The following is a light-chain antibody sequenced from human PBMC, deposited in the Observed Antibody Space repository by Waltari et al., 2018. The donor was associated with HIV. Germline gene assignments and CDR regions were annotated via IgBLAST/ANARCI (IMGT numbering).Light chain of an antibody. J-gene: IGKJ2*01. V-gene: IGKV2-28*01. CDR2: FGS. CDR1: QSLLHSDGYNY. CDR3: MQALQAPRT. Sequence: DIVMTQSPLSLPVTPGEPASISCRSSQSLLHSDGYNYLDWYLQKPGQSPQLLIYFGSNRASGVPDKFSGSGSGTDVTLKISRVEAEDVGVYYCMQALQAPRTFGQGTKLEIE.